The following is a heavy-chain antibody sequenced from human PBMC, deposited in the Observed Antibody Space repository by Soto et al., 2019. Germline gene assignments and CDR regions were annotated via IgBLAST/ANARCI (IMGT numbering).Heavy chain of an antibody. CDR3: ARSAGGYIVLVPADYTYVMDV. D-gene: IGHD2-2*01. Sequence: SETLRHRWIGSGGVARPSGYFLCCIRLETWKRLEWIGYIYYSGSTNYNPSLKSRVTISVDTSKNQFSLKLSSVTAADTAVYFCARSAGGYIVLVPADYTYVMDVWGQGTTLTVS. V-gene: IGHV4-61*08. CDR2: IYYSGST. J-gene: IGHJ6*02. CDR1: GGVARPSGYF.